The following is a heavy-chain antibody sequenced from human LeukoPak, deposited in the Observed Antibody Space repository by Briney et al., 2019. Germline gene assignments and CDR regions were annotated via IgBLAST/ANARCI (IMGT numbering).Heavy chain of an antibody. CDR2: ISGSGGST. CDR1: GFTFSSYA. V-gene: IGHV3-23*01. Sequence: GGSLRLSCAASGFTFSSYAMSWVRQAPGKGLEWVSAISGSGGSTYYADSVKGRFTISRDNSKNTLYLQMNSLRAEDTAVYYCAKKLQRYGSGSAWSDYWGQGTLVTVSS. J-gene: IGHJ4*02. CDR3: AKKLQRYGSGSAWSDY. D-gene: IGHD3-10*01.